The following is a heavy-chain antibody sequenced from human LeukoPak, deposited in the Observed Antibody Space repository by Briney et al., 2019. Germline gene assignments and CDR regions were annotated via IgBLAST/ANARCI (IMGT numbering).Heavy chain of an antibody. J-gene: IGHJ4*02. CDR2: IYYSGST. CDR1: GGSASSGSYY. D-gene: IGHD3-10*01. CDR3: ATEYGSGSYWKIDY. Sequence: SETLSLTCTVSGGSASSGSYYWSWIRQPPGKGLEWIGYIYYSGSTNYNPYLKSRVTISVDTSKNQFYLKLSSVTAADTAVYYCATEYGSGSYWKIDYWGQGTLVTVSS. V-gene: IGHV4-61*01.